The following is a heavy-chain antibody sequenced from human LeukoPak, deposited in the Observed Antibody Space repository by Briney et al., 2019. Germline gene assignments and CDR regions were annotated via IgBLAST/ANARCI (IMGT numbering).Heavy chain of an antibody. J-gene: IGHJ5*02. CDR3: ARDSSGWYHWFDP. V-gene: IGHV3-30*03. Sequence: PGGSLRLSCAASGFTFSSYGMHWVRQAPGKGLEWVAVISYDGSNKYYADSVKGRFTISRDNSKNTLNLQMNSLRAEDTAVYYCARDSSGWYHWFDPWGQGTLVTVSS. CDR1: GFTFSSYG. CDR2: ISYDGSNK. D-gene: IGHD6-19*01.